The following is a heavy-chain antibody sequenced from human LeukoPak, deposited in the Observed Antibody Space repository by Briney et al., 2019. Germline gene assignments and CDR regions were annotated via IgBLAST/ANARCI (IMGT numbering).Heavy chain of an antibody. CDR2: INSNSGST. V-gene: IGHV1-2*02. D-gene: IGHD6-19*01. CDR3: ARVRVYSSGWNFDY. Sequence: ASVKVSGKSSGYTFTDYYVHWVRQAPGQGLEWMGWINSNSGSTSYAQNFQGRVTMNRDTSISTLYVEMSSLRSDDTAVYYCARVRVYSSGWNFDYWGQGTLVTVSS. J-gene: IGHJ4*02. CDR1: GYTFTDYY.